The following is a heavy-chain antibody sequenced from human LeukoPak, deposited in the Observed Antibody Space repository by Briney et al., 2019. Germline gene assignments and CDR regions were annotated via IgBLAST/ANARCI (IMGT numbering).Heavy chain of an antibody. V-gene: IGHV3-23*01. CDR2: ISSTGGST. J-gene: IGHJ4*02. Sequence: QAGGSLKLSCAGSGFTFSSYAMSWVRQAPGRGLEWVTVISSTGGSTFYADSVKGRFTISRDNSKNTLYLQMNSLRAEDTAVYYCARVYTYYYELDYWGQGTLVTVSS. D-gene: IGHD3-22*01. CDR1: GFTFSSYA. CDR3: ARVYTYYYELDY.